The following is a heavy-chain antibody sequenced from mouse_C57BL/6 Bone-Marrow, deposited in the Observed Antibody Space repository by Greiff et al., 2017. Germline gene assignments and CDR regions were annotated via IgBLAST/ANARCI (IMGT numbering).Heavy chain of an antibody. V-gene: IGHV1-18*01. CDR3: ARGATVVAHWDMDY. CDR1: GYTFTDYN. Sequence: VQLKESGPELVKPGASVKIPCKASGYTFTDYNMDWVKQSHGKSLEWIGDINPNNGGTIYNQKFKGKATLTVDKSSSTAYMELRSLTSEDTAVYYCARGATVVAHWDMDYWGQGTSVTVSS. CDR2: INPNNGGT. D-gene: IGHD1-1*01. J-gene: IGHJ4*01.